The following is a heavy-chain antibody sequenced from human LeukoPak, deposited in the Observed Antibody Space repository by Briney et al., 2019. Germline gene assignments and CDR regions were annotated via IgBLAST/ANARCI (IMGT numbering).Heavy chain of an antibody. CDR1: GGSVSSYY. J-gene: IGHJ5*02. D-gene: IGHD3-9*01. Sequence: SETLSLTCSVSGGSVSSYYWSWIRQPPGKGLEWIGYIYYSGRTSYNPSLKSRVTMSVDTSKNQFSLKLNSVTAADTAVYYCARDYDVLTAYPPTQLFDPWGQGTLVTVSS. CDR3: ARDYDVLTAYPPTQLFDP. V-gene: IGHV4-59*02. CDR2: IYYSGRT.